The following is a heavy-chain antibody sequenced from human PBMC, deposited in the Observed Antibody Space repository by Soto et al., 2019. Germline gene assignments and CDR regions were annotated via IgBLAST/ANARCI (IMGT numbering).Heavy chain of an antibody. V-gene: IGHV3-7*04. CDR2: IKEDGSEK. CDR3: ARATGADKEDY. J-gene: IGHJ4*02. D-gene: IGHD3-10*01. Sequence: VQLVESGGGLVQPGGSLRLSCAASGFTFSSYWMSWVRQAPGRGLEWVGNIKEDGSEKYYVDSVNGRFTVSRDNAKNSRYLQMNSLRAEDTAVYYCARATGADKEDYWGQGTLVTVSS. CDR1: GFTFSSYW.